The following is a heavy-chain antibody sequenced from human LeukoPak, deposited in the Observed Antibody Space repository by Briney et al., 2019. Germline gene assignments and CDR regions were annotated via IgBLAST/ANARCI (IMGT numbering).Heavy chain of an antibody. J-gene: IGHJ6*02. D-gene: IGHD6-19*01. CDR3: ARGSFSSGWSGRSYYYYGMDV. V-gene: IGHV1-18*01. CDR2: ISAYNGNT. CDR1: GYTFTSYG. Sequence: ASVKVSCKASGYTFTSYGISWVRQAPGQGLEWMGWISAYNGNTNYAQKLQGRVTMTTDTSTSTAYMELRSLRSDDTAVYYCARGSFSSGWSGRSYYYYGMDVWGQGTTVTVSS.